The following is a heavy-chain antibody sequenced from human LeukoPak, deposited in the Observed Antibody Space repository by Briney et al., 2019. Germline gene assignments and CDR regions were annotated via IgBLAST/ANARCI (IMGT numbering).Heavy chain of an antibody. D-gene: IGHD5-12*01. J-gene: IGHJ6*02. CDR3: ARSLDIVATKEYYGMDV. V-gene: IGHV1-69*13. Sequence: ASVKVSCKASGGTFSSYAISWVRQAPGQGLEWMGGIIPIFGTANYAQKFQGRVTITADESTSTAYMELSSLRSEDTAVYYCARSLDIVATKEYYGMDVWGQGTTVTVSS. CDR2: IIPIFGTA. CDR1: GGTFSSYA.